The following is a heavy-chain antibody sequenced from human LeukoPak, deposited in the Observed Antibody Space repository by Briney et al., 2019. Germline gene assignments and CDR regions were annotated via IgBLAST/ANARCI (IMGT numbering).Heavy chain of an antibody. CDR3: AKEYYYGSGSPFDY. CDR1: GFTFSTYG. V-gene: IGHV3-30*18. D-gene: IGHD3-10*01. J-gene: IGHJ4*02. CDR2: ISNGGSNK. Sequence: PGGSLRLSCEASGFTFSTYGMHWVRQAPGKGLEWVAGISNGGSNKYYADSVKGRFTISRDNSKNTLYLQMNSLRAEDTAVYYCAKEYYYGSGSPFDYWGQGTLVTVSS.